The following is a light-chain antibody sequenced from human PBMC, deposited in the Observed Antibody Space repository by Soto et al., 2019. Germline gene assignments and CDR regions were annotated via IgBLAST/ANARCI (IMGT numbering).Light chain of an antibody. J-gene: IGKJ5*01. CDR1: QSVVGY. Sequence: EIVLTQTPATLSLSPGERATLSCRASQSVVGYLAWYQQKPCQAPRLLIYEASNRATGIPARFSGSGSGTDFTLPISSLEPEDFAVYYCQPRSNWPPITFGQGTRLEI. CDR2: EAS. V-gene: IGKV3-11*01. CDR3: QPRSNWPPIT.